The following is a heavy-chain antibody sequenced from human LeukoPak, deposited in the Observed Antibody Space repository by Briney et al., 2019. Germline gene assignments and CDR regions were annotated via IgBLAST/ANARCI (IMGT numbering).Heavy chain of an antibody. J-gene: IGHJ3*02. V-gene: IGHV3-11*04. D-gene: IGHD2-2*02. CDR1: GFTFSDYY. CDR2: ISSSGSTI. Sequence: GGSLRLSCATSGFTFSDYYMSWIRQAPGKGLEWVSYISSSGSTIYYVDSVKGRFTISRDNAKNSLYLQMNSLRAEDTAVYYCASPLGYCSSTSCYTSDAFDIWGQGTMVAVSS. CDR3: ASPLGYCSSTSCYTSDAFDI.